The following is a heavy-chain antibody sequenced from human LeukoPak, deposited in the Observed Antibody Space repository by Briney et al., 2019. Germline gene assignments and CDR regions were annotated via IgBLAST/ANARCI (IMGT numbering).Heavy chain of an antibody. J-gene: IGHJ4*02. Sequence: PGGSLRLSCAASGFTFRTYAMSWVRQAPGKGLEWVSAVSGSGDTTYYADSVKGRFTISRDNSKNTLYLQMNSLRAEDTAIYYCARRSGYGEHDYWAQGTLVTVSS. CDR3: ARRSGYGEHDY. V-gene: IGHV3-23*01. D-gene: IGHD5-12*01. CDR1: GFTFRTYA. CDR2: VSGSGDTT.